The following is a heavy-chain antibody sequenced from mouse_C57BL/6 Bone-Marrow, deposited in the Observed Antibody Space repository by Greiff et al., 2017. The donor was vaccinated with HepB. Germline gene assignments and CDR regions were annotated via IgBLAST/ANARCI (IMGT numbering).Heavy chain of an antibody. CDR3: ARRDGNYEPYYFDY. CDR1: GFTFSSYA. CDR2: ISDGGSYT. D-gene: IGHD2-1*01. Sequence: EVKLVESGGGLVKPGGSLKLSCAASGFTFSSYAMSWVRQTPEKRLEWVATISDGGSYTYYPDNVKGRFTISRDNAKNNLYLQMSHLKSEDTAMYYCARRDGNYEPYYFDYWGQGTTLTVSS. J-gene: IGHJ2*01. V-gene: IGHV5-4*03.